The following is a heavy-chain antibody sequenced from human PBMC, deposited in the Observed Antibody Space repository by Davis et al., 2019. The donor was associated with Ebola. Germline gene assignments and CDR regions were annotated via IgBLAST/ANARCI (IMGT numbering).Heavy chain of an antibody. J-gene: IGHJ4*02. CDR3: ASSGGPIDY. Sequence: SETLSLTCTVSGGSISSSSYYWGWIRQPPGKGLEWIGSIYYSGSTYYNPSLKSRVTISVDTSKNQFSLKLSSVTAADTAVYYCASSGGPIDYWGQGTLVTVSS. CDR2: IYYSGST. D-gene: IGHD1-26*01. V-gene: IGHV4-39*01. CDR1: GGSISSSSYY.